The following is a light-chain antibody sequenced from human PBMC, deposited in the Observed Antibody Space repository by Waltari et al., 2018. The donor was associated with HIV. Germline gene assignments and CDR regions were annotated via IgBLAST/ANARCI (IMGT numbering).Light chain of an antibody. CDR3: QQYNNWPPRDT. V-gene: IGKV3-15*01. J-gene: IGKJ2*01. Sequence: EILMTQSPATLSVSPGERATLSCRASQSGSSNLAWYQQKPGQAPRLLVYDASTRATSIPARFSGSGSGTEFTLTISSLQSEDFAVYYCQQYNNWPPRDTFGQGTKLEIK. CDR2: DAS. CDR1: QSGSSN.